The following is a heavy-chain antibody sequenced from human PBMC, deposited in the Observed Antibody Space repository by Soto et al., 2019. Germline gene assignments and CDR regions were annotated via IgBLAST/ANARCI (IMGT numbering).Heavy chain of an antibody. CDR2: ITSSGSTI. CDR3: ARENEQWVAADN. D-gene: IGHD6-19*01. V-gene: IGHV3-11*01. Sequence: GGSLRLSCAASGFTFDDYAMHWVRQAPGKGLEWVSYITSSGSTIYYADSVKGRFTISRDNAKNSLYLQMNSLRAEDTAVYYCARENEQWVAADNWGQGTLVTVSS. J-gene: IGHJ4*02. CDR1: GFTFDDYA.